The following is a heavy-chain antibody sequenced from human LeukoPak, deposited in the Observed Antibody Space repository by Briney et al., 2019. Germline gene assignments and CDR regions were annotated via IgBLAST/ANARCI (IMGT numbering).Heavy chain of an antibody. V-gene: IGHV4-39*01. CDR1: GGSISSSSYY. Sequence: PSETLSLTCTVSGGSISSSSYYWGWIRQPPGKGLEWIVSIYYSGSTYYNPSLKSRVTISVDTSKNQFSLKLSSVTAADTAVYYCARHSYYYDSSGYYLDYWGQGTLVTVSS. CDR3: ARHSYYYDSSGYYLDY. D-gene: IGHD3-22*01. J-gene: IGHJ4*02. CDR2: IYYSGST.